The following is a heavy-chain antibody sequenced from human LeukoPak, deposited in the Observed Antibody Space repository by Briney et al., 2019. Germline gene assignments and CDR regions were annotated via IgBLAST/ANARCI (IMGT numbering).Heavy chain of an antibody. CDR1: GYTFISYD. Sequence: ASVKVSCKVSGYTFISYDISWVRQAPGQGLEWMGWISSYTGNTKYAQKLQGRVTLTTDTSTSTAYMELRSLTSDDTAMYYCARGVVPAAIYYGMDVWGPGTTVTVSS. CDR2: ISSYTGNT. J-gene: IGHJ6*02. V-gene: IGHV1-18*01. CDR3: ARGVVPAAIYYGMDV. D-gene: IGHD2-2*01.